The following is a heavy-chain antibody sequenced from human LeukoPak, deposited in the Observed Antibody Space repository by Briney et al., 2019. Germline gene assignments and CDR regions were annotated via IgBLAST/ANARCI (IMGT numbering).Heavy chain of an antibody. CDR1: GYTFTGYY. V-gene: IGHV1-2*02. CDR3: ARVYYDSSGYSAFDI. Sequence: GASVKVSCKASGYTFTGYYMHWVRQAPGQGLEWMGWINPNSGGTNYAQKFQGRVTMTRDTSISTAYMELSRLRSDDTAVYYCARVYYDSSGYSAFDIWGQGTMVTVSS. CDR2: INPNSGGT. J-gene: IGHJ3*02. D-gene: IGHD3-22*01.